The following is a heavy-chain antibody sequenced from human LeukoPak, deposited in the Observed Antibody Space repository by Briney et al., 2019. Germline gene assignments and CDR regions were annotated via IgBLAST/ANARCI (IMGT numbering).Heavy chain of an antibody. D-gene: IGHD6-19*01. J-gene: IGHJ4*02. V-gene: IGHV4-59*01. CDR3: ARQTGYSSGWYGFDY. CDR2: IYNSGST. Sequence: SETLSLTCTVSGGSISIYYWSWIRQPPGKGLEWVGYIYNSGSTNYNPSLKSRVTISVDTSKNQFSLKLSSVTAADTAVYYCARQTGYSSGWYGFDYWGQGTLVTVSS. CDR1: GGSISIYY.